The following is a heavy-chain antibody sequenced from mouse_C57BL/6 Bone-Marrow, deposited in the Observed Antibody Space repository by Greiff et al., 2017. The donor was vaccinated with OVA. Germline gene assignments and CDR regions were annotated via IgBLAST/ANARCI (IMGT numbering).Heavy chain of an antibody. CDR2: IHPNSGST. CDR1: GYTFTSYW. V-gene: IGHV1-64*01. J-gene: IGHJ3*01. Sequence: VQLKQPGAELVKPGASVKLSCKASGYTFTSYWMHWVKQRPGQGLEWIGMIHPNSGSTNYNEKFKSKATLTVDKSSSTAYMQLSSLTSEDSAVYYCARWYLLWLRRPWFAYWGQGTLVTVSA. D-gene: IGHD2-2*01. CDR3: ARWYLLWLRRPWFAY.